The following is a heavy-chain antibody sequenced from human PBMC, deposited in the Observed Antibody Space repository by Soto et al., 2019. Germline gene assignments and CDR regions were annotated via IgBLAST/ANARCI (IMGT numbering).Heavy chain of an antibody. CDR3: ARVSTVYYYDSSGYYHGGSGSYYFDY. CDR1: GGSISSGDYY. CDR2: IYYSGST. Sequence: PSETLSLTCTVSGGSISSGDYYWSWIRQPPGKGLEWIGYIYYSGSTYYNPSLKSRVTISVDTSKNQFSLKLSSVTAADKAVYYCARVSTVYYYDSSGYYHGGSGSYYFDYWGQGTLVTVYS. D-gene: IGHD3-22*01. J-gene: IGHJ4*02. V-gene: IGHV4-30-4*01.